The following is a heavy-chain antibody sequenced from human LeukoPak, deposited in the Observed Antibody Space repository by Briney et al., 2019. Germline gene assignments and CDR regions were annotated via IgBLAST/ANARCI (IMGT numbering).Heavy chain of an antibody. J-gene: IGHJ6*02. D-gene: IGHD5-18*01. V-gene: IGHV1-69*02. CDR2: IIPILGIA. CDR3: ARTYVDTAMAYYYGMDV. Sequence: GASVKVSCKASGYTFTGFYMHWVRQAPGQGLEWMGRIIPILGIANHAQKFQGRVTITADKSTSTAYMELSSLRSEDTAVYYCARTYVDTAMAYYYGMDVWGQGTTVTVSS. CDR1: GYTFTGFY.